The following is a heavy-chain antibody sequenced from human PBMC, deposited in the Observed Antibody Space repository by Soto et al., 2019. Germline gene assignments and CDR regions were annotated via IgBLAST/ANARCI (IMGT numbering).Heavy chain of an antibody. CDR3: ARDSPRYCSGGSCYDYYYYGMDV. J-gene: IGHJ6*02. CDR2: IYYSGST. CDR1: GGSISSGGYY. Sequence: PSETLSLTCTVSGGSISSGGYYWSWIRQHPGKGREWIGYIYYSGSTYYNPSLKSRVTISVDTSKNQFSLKLSSVTAADTAVYYCARDSPRYCSGGSCYDYYYYGMDVWGQGTTVTVSS. D-gene: IGHD2-15*01. V-gene: IGHV4-31*03.